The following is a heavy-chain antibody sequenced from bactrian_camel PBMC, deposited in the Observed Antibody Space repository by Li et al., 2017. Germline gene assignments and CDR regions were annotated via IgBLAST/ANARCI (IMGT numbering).Heavy chain of an antibody. J-gene: IGHJ6*01. D-gene: IGHD2*01. CDR1: GYTFGNIC. CDR2: IDDGDGP. CDR3: AAGLSSGAYCYRWA. V-gene: IGHV3S53*01. Sequence: HVQLVESGGDSVQAGGSLRLACVASGYTFGNICMGWFRQLPGQERDRVVIIDDGDGPNYVDAVKGRFTSPQDHAQNTLYLKMNSLNPEDSALYYCAAGLSSGAYCYRWAWGQGTQVTVS.